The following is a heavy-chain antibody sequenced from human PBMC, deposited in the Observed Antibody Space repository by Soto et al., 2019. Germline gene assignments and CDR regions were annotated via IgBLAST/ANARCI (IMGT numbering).Heavy chain of an antibody. J-gene: IGHJ3*02. Sequence: TSETLSLTCAVYGGSFSGYYWSWIRQPPGKGLEWIGEINHRGSTNYNPSLKSPGTVSVDTSKNQFPLKLGSVPAADTAVYYCARQSRSSRGGRGLRGAFDIWGKGTMVTVSS. CDR2: INHRGST. CDR1: GGSFSGYY. V-gene: IGHV4-34*01. CDR3: ARQSRSSRGGRGLRGAFDI. D-gene: IGHD4-17*01.